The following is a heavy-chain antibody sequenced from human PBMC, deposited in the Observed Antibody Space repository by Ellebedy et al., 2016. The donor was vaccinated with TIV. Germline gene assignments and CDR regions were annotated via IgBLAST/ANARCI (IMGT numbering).Heavy chain of an antibody. Sequence: GGSLRLSXAASGFTFSTYGMNWVRQAPGKGLEWVSYISASSTTNYYAASVKGRFTISRDNAKNSLYLQMNSLRAEDTAVYYCARERGYGSGSLGYWGQGTLVTVSS. J-gene: IGHJ4*02. CDR2: ISASSTTN. D-gene: IGHD3-10*01. CDR1: GFTFSTYG. V-gene: IGHV3-48*04. CDR3: ARERGYGSGSLGY.